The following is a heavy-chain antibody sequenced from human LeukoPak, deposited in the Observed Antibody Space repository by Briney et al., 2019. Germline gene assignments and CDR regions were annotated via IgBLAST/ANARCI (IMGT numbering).Heavy chain of an antibody. J-gene: IGHJ6*03. D-gene: IGHD3-16*02. V-gene: IGHV4-39*07. CDR2: IYYSGST. CDR1: GGSISSSSYY. Sequence: SETLSLTCTVSGGSISSSSYYWGWIRQPPGKGLEWIGSIYYSGSTYYNPSLKSRVTISVDTSKNQFSLKLSSVTAADTAVYYCARRSRDPIEYYYYMDVWGKGTTVTVSS. CDR3: ARRSRDPIEYYYYMDV.